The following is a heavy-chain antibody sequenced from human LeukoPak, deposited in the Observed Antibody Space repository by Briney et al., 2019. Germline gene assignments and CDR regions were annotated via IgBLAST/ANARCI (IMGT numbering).Heavy chain of an antibody. D-gene: IGHD3-3*01. J-gene: IGHJ6*03. CDR2: INTSGGST. CDR3: ARDGAFRMGVVRVGYYYYMDV. V-gene: IGHV1-46*03. CDR1: GYTFTSDY. Sequence: ASVKVSCKASGYTFTSDYMHWVRQAPGQGLEWMGIINTSGGSTSYAQKFQGRVTMTRDTSTSTVYMELSSLRSEDTAVYYCARDGAFRMGVVRVGYYYYMDVWGKGTTVTVSS.